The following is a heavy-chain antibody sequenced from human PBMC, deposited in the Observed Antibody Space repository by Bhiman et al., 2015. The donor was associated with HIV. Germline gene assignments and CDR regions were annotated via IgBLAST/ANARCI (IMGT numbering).Heavy chain of an antibody. CDR3: ARRDSGSLSFDI. D-gene: IGHD1-26*01. Sequence: EVQLVESGGGLVKPGGSLRLSCAASGFTFSTYSMNWVRQAPGKGLEWVSSISSSSSDIYYSDSLKGRFTISRDNAKNSLYLQMNSLRAEDTAVYYCARRDSGSLSFDIWGQGTMVTVSS. J-gene: IGHJ3*02. CDR2: ISSSSSDI. V-gene: IGHV3-21*01. CDR1: GFTFSTYS.